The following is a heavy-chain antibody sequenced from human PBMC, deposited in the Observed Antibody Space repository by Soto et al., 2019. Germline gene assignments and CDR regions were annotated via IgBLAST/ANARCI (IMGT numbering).Heavy chain of an antibody. CDR1: GFTFTRYS. J-gene: IGHJ4*02. CDR2: ISSTTNYI. CDR3: ARESEDLTSNFDY. V-gene: IGHV3-21*06. Sequence: GGSLRLSCAASGFTFTRYSMHWVRQAPGKGLEWVSSISSTTNYIYYGDSMKGRFTISRDNAKNSLYLEMNSLRAEDTAVYYCARESEDLTSNFDYWGQGTLVTVSS.